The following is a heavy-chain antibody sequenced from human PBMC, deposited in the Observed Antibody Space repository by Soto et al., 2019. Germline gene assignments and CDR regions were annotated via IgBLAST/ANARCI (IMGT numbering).Heavy chain of an antibody. V-gene: IGHV4-31*03. Sequence: QVQLQESGPGLVKPSQTLSLTCTVSGGSISIGVSYWTWFRHHPGKGLEWIGYIYYSGSTYYNPSLKSRVTISVDTSKNQFSLKLSSVTAADTAVYYCASTGSSGYYYFLGYWGQGTLVTVSS. CDR1: GGSISIGVSY. CDR3: ASTGSSGYYYFLGY. J-gene: IGHJ4*02. D-gene: IGHD3-22*01. CDR2: IYYSGST.